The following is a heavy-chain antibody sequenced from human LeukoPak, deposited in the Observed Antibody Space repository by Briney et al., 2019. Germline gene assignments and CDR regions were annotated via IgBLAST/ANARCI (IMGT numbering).Heavy chain of an antibody. V-gene: IGHV4-59*01. D-gene: IGHD6-19*01. CDR3: ASEAGYAFDI. CDR2: IYYSGTT. Sequence: PSETLSLTCTVSGGSISSYYWSWIRQPPGKGLEWIGYIYYSGTTNYNPSLKSRVTISVDTSEKEFSLKLSSVTAADTAVYYCASEAGYAFDIWGQGTMVTVSS. CDR1: GGSISSYY. J-gene: IGHJ3*02.